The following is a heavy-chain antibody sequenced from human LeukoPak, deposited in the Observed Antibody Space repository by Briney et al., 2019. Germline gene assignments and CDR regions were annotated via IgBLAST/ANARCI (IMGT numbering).Heavy chain of an antibody. CDR1: GGTFSSYA. CDR3: ARNDDYGGNSGFDY. D-gene: IGHD4-17*01. CDR2: ISAYNGNT. Sequence: ASVKVSCKASGGTFSSYAISWVRQAPGQGLEWMGWISAYNGNTNYAQKLQGRVTMTTDTSTSTAYMELRSLRSDDTAVYYCARNDDYGGNSGFDYWGQGTLVTVSS. V-gene: IGHV1-18*01. J-gene: IGHJ4*02.